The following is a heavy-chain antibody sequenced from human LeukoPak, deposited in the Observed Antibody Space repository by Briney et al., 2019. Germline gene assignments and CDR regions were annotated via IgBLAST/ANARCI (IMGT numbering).Heavy chain of an antibody. CDR2: IYDSGST. D-gene: IGHD5-12*01. CDR3: ARLDIDFIATDP. Sequence: SETLSLTCAVSGGSISSSCYYWGWIPQPPGLGLEWIVSIYDSGSTYYNPTLKSRVTISVDTSKNQFSLRLNSVTAADTAVYYCARLDIDFIATDPWGQGTLVTVSS. V-gene: IGHV4-39*01. CDR1: GGSISSSCYY. J-gene: IGHJ5*02.